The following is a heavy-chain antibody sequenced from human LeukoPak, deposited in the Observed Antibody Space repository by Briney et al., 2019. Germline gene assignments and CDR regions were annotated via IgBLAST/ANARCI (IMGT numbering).Heavy chain of an antibody. J-gene: IGHJ4*02. D-gene: IGHD2-2*01. V-gene: IGHV1-69*04. CDR1: GGTFSSYA. Sequence: SVNVSCKASGGTFSSYAISWVRQAPGQGLEWMGRIIPILGIANYAQKFQGRVTITADKSTSTAYMELSSLRSEDTAVYYCARADQPLLPFDYWGQGTLVTVSS. CDR3: ARADQPLLPFDY. CDR2: IIPILGIA.